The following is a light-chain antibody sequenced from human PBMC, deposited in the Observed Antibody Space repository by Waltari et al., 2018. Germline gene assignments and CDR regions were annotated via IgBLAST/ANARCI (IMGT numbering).Light chain of an antibody. CDR2: AAS. CDR3: HQSKSLPYT. V-gene: IGKV1-39*01. Sequence: DIQMTQSPSSLSASVGDTVTITCRASQSISNYLHWYQHKPGKAPKLLIFAASSLQSGVPSRFSGSGSGRDFTLTISSLQPEDFATYYCHQSKSLPYTFGQGTKVEIK. CDR1: QSISNY. J-gene: IGKJ2*01.